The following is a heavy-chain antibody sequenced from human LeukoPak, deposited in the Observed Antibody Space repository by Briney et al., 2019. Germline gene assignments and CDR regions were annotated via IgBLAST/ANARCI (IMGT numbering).Heavy chain of an antibody. CDR1: GGSFSGYY. D-gene: IGHD3-22*01. V-gene: IGHV4-59*13. CDR3: ARDGHRRYHYDSSGREDAFDI. J-gene: IGHJ3*02. Sequence: SETLSLTCAVYGGSFSGYYWNWIRQPPGKGLEWIGYIYYSGSTNYNPSLKSRVTISVDTSKNQFSLRLSSVAAADTAVYYCARDGHRRYHYDSSGREDAFDIWGQGTMVTVSS. CDR2: IYYSGST.